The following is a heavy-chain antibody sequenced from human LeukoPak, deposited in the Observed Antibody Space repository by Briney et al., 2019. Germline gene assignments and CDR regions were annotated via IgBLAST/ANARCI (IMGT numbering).Heavy chain of an antibody. D-gene: IGHD1-26*01. J-gene: IGHJ3*02. CDR3: ARAGIVGATWAFDI. CDR2: ISPIFGKA. Sequence: SVKVSCKASGGTFSSYAISWVRQAPGQGLEWMGGISPIFGKANYAQKFQGRVTMTADESTSTAYMELSSLRSEDTAVYYCARAGIVGATWAFDIWGQGTMVTVSS. CDR1: GGTFSSYA. V-gene: IGHV1-69*01.